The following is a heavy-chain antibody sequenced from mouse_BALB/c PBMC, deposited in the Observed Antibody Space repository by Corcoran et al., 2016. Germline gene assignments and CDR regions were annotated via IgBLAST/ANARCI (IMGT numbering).Heavy chain of an antibody. V-gene: IGHV1S136*01. J-gene: IGHJ3*01. Sequence: EVQLQQSGPELVKPGASVKMSCKASGYTFTSYVMHWVKQKPGQGLEWIGYINPYNDGTKYNEKFKGKATLTSDKSSSTAYMELSSLTSEDSAVYYCASRHDSAWFAYWCQGTLVTVSA. CDR2: INPYNDGT. D-gene: IGHD2-4*01. CDR3: ASRHDSAWFAY. CDR1: GYTFTSYV.